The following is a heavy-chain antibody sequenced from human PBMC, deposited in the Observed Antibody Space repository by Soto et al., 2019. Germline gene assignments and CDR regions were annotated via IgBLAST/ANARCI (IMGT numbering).Heavy chain of an antibody. Sequence: QITLNESGPTVVRPTETLTLTCRFSGFSLTTSGVGVGWIRQSPGKAPEWLALIYWDDDKRYSASLKSRLTITKDTSEDQVVLTVSDLDPTDTATYYCAHRVLRTVFGLVTKTAIYFDFWRQGTPVAVSS. D-gene: IGHD3-3*01. V-gene: IGHV2-5*02. CDR1: GFSLTTSGVG. CDR3: AHRVLRTVFGLVTKTAIYFDF. J-gene: IGHJ4*02. CDR2: IYWDDDK.